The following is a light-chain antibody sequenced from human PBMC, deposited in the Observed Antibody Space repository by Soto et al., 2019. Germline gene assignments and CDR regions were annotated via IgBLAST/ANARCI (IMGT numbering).Light chain of an antibody. V-gene: IGLV2-14*01. J-gene: IGLJ2*01. CDR2: EVS. CDR1: SSDVGAYTY. Sequence: QSALTQPASVSGSPGQSITISCTGTSSDVGAYTYVSWYQQHPGKAPKLMIFEVSDRPSGVSNRFSGSKSGNTASLTISGLQAEDGADYYCSSYTTSNTLVFGGGTNVTVL. CDR3: SSYTTSNTLV.